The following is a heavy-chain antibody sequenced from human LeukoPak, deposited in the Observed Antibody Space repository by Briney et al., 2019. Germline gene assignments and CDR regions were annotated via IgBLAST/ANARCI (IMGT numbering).Heavy chain of an antibody. CDR2: IIPILGIA. V-gene: IGHV1-69*04. CDR3: ADISGHQNSGY. CDR1: GGTFSSYA. Sequence: SVKVSCKASGGTFSSYAISWVRQAPGQGLEWMGRIIPILGIANYAQKFQGRVTITADKSTSTAYMELSSLRSEDTAVYYCADISGHQNSGYWGQGTLVTVSS. D-gene: IGHD3-22*01. J-gene: IGHJ4*02.